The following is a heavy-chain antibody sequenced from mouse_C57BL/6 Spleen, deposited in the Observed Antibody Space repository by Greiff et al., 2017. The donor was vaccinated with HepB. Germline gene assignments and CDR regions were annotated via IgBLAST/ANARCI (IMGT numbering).Heavy chain of an antibody. CDR3: ARRSWLLYAMDY. CDR1: GFTFSDYG. CDR2: ISSGSSTI. D-gene: IGHD2-3*01. V-gene: IGHV5-17*01. J-gene: IGHJ4*01. Sequence: EVKLEESGGGLVKPGGSLKLSCAASGFTFSDYGMHWVRQAPEKGLEWVAYISSGSSTIYYADTVKGRFTISRDNAKNTLFLQMTSLRSEDTAMYYCARRSWLLYAMDYWGQGTSVTVSS.